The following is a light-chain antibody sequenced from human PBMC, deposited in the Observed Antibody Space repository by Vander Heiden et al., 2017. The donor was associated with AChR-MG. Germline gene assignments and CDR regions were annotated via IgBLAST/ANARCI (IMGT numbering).Light chain of an antibody. CDR1: QTISSF. CDR3: QQSSSTPLT. J-gene: IGKJ4*01. CDR2: AAS. V-gene: IGKV1-39*01. Sequence: GDRVTITCRASQTISSFLSWFQQKPGKAPKLLIYAASSLESGVPSRFSGSGSGTDFSLTISSLQREDFATYYCQQSSSTPLTFGGRTKVEIK.